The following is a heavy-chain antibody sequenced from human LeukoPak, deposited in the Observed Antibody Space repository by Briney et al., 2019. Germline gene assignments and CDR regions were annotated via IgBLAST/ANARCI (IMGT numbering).Heavy chain of an antibody. J-gene: IGHJ4*02. V-gene: IGHV4-4*02. CDR2: ISLRGLT. CDR3: ARDVGYSYGLDY. CDR1: GGSISSTNW. Sequence: SETLSLTCGVSGGSISSTNWWSWVRQPPGQGLEWIGEISLRGLTNYNPSLKSRVTMSLDKSKNLLSLNLTSVTAADTAVYYCARDVGYSYGLDYWGQGTLVTVSS. D-gene: IGHD5-18*01.